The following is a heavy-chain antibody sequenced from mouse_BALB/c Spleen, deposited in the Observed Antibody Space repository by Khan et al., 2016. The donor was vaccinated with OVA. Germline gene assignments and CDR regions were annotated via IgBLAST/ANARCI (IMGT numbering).Heavy chain of an antibody. D-gene: IGHD1-1*01. Sequence: EVELVESGGGLVQPGGSRKLSCAASGFTFSSFGMHWVRQAPEQGLEWVAYISSGSRTIFYADTVKGRFTVSRDNSKNTLFLQMTSLRSEDTAMYYCARSTSVVARGLDYWGQGTSVTVSA. J-gene: IGHJ4*01. V-gene: IGHV5-17*02. CDR3: ARSTSVVARGLDY. CDR1: GFTFSSFG. CDR2: ISSGSRTI.